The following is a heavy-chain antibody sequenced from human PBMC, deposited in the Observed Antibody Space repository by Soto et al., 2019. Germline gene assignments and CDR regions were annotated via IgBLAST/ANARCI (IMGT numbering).Heavy chain of an antibody. D-gene: IGHD1-1*01. J-gene: IGHJ4*02. V-gene: IGHV1-69*04. CDR3: AKEDGTGFKS. CDR1: GGDLTNSG. CDR2: IFPLLAMV. Sequence: QVHLVQSGAEMKKPGSSVKVSCKVSGGDLTNSGISWVRQAPGQGLEWMGGIFPLLAMVDYSQKFQGRVTLTADESTNKAYMGLGRLKSGDTAVYYGAKEDGTGFKSWGQGTLVIVSS.